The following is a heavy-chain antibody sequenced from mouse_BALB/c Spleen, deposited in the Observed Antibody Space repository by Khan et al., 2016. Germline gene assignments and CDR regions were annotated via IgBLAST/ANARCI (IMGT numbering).Heavy chain of an antibody. Sequence: EVKLLESGGGLVQPGGSLKLSCAASGFDFSRYWMSWVRQAPGKGLEWIGVINPDSSTINYTPSLKDKFIISRDNAKNTLYLQMSKVRSEDTALYCCARFYDYGDGVFVYWGQGTLVTVSA. J-gene: IGHJ3*01. V-gene: IGHV4-1*02. CDR2: INPDSSTI. D-gene: IGHD2-4*01. CDR1: GFDFSRYW. CDR3: ARFYDYGDGVFVY.